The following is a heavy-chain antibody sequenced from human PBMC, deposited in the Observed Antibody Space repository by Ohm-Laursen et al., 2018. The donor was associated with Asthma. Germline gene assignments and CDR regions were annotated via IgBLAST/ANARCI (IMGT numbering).Heavy chain of an antibody. CDR2: IIPIFGTG. J-gene: IGHJ4*02. D-gene: IGHD3-22*01. CDR3: ARDLDYYDSSGYYYRY. Sequence: VSSVKVSCKASGGTFSSYAISWVRQAPGQGLEWMGGIIPIFGTGNYAQKFQGRVTITADESTSTAYMELSSLRSEDTAVYYCARDLDYYDSSGYYYRYWGQGTLVTVSS. V-gene: IGHV1-69*13. CDR1: GGTFSSYA.